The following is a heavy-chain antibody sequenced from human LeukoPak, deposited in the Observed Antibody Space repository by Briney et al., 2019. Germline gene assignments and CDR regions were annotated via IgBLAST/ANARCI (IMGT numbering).Heavy chain of an antibody. D-gene: IGHD6-13*01. J-gene: IGHJ4*02. CDR2: IYPDESNI. Sequence: KHGESPKISCKGSGYSFPTYWIAWVRQMPGKGLEWMGIIYPDESNIRYSPSFQGQVTISADNSISTAYLQWSSLKASDTAMYYCARIGTYAEFDYWGQGSLVTVSS. CDR3: ARIGTYAEFDY. V-gene: IGHV5-51*01. CDR1: GYSFPTYW.